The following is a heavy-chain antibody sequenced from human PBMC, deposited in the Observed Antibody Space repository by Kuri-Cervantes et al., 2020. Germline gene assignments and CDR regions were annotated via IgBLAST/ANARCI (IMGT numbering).Heavy chain of an antibody. J-gene: IGHJ1*01. Sequence: GESLKISCAASGFTFSGYSMNWVRQAPGKGLEWVSSISSSSSYIYYADSVKGRFTISRDNSKNTLYLQMNSLRAEDTAVYYCARNKRAAAGTGKYFQHWGQGTLVTVSS. CDR1: GFTFSGYS. D-gene: IGHD6-13*01. V-gene: IGHV3-21*01. CDR2: ISSSSSYI. CDR3: ARNKRAAAGTGKYFQH.